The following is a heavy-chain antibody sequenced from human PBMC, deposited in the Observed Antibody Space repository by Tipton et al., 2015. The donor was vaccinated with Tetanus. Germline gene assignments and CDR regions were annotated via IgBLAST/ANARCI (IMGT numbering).Heavy chain of an antibody. J-gene: IGHJ4*02. Sequence: SLRLSCAASGFTFSSYAMNWVRQAPGKGLEWVSAISGSGGSTYYADSVKGRFTISRDNSKNTLFLQMNSLRADDTAVYYCAKALRGLGGGFDYWGQGTLVTVSS. D-gene: IGHD1-26*01. CDR3: AKALRGLGGGFDY. CDR2: ISGSGGST. CDR1: GFTFSSYA. V-gene: IGHV3-23*01.